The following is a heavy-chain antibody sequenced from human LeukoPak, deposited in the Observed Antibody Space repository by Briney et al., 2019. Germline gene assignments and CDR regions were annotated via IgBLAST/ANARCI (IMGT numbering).Heavy chain of an antibody. Sequence: EPSETLSLTCTVSGGSISSGSSYWSWIRQPAGKGLEWIGRIHASGSTNYNPSLKSRVTISVDTSKNQFSLKLSSVTAADTAVYYCARDSGTSSTSWFDYWGQGTLVTVSS. V-gene: IGHV4-61*02. CDR3: ARDSGTSSTSWFDY. D-gene: IGHD2-2*01. J-gene: IGHJ5*01. CDR1: GGSISSGSSY. CDR2: IHASGST.